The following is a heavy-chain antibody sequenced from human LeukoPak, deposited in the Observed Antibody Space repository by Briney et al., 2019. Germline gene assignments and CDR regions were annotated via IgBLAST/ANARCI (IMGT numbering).Heavy chain of an antibody. CDR2: ISSSSSYI. CDR3: ARRNPQRGATDY. V-gene: IGHV3-21*01. J-gene: IGHJ4*02. Sequence: GGSLRLSCAASGFTFSSYSMNWVRQAPGKGLEWVSSISSSSSYIYYADSVKGRFTISRDNAKNSLYLQMNSLRAEDTAVYYCARRNPQRGATDYWGQGTLVTVSS. CDR1: GFTFSSYS. D-gene: IGHD1-26*01.